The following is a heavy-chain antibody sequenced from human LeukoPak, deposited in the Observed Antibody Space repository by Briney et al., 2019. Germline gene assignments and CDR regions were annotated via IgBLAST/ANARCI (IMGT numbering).Heavy chain of an antibody. CDR2: INHSGST. J-gene: IGHJ3*02. D-gene: IGHD3-22*01. Sequence: PSETLSLTCAVYGGSFSGYYWSWIRQPPGKGLEWIGEINHSGSTNYNPSLKSRVTISVDTSKNQFSLKLSSVTAADTAVYYCARLGRYYDSSGPFDIWGQGTMVTVSS. V-gene: IGHV4-34*01. CDR3: ARLGRYYDSSGPFDI. CDR1: GGSFSGYY.